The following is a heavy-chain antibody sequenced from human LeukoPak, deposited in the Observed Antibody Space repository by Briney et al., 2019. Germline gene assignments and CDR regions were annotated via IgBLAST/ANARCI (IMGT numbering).Heavy chain of an antibody. CDR2: IYYTGST. V-gene: IGHV4-39*07. CDR1: GGSISSSDYY. Sequence: TSETLSLTCTVSGGSISSSDYYWGWIRQPPGRGLEWIGSIYYTGSTYYNPSLKSRVIISVDTSKTQFSLKLSSVTAADTAVYYCARVFNYDYGDYPNPFDYWGQGTLVTVSS. CDR3: ARVFNYDYGDYPNPFDY. J-gene: IGHJ4*02. D-gene: IGHD4-17*01.